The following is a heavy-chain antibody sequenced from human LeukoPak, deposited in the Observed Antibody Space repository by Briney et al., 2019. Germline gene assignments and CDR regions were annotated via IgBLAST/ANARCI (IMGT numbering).Heavy chain of an antibody. Sequence: GGSLRLSWAASGFTVSSYGMRWVRQAPGKGLEWVAIIWYAGSSKNYADSVKGRFTISGDNSKNTLYLQMNSLRAEDTAVYYCARELDAFDIWGQGTMVTVSS. CDR1: GFTVSSYG. J-gene: IGHJ3*02. CDR3: ARELDAFDI. CDR2: IWYAGSSK. D-gene: IGHD3/OR15-3a*01. V-gene: IGHV3-33*01.